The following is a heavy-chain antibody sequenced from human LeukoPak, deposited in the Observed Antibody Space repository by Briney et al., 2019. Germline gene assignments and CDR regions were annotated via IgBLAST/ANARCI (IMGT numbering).Heavy chain of an antibody. D-gene: IGHD4/OR15-4a*01. CDR1: GFTFSDYY. CDR3: AKDIRRGTMYYYYYGMDV. Sequence: GGSLRLSCAASGFTFSDYYMSWIRQAPGKGLEWVSGIGASGITTYDADSGKGRFTISRDNSKNTLHLQVNSLRAEDTAVYYCAKDIRRGTMYYYYYGMDVWGQGTTVTVSS. V-gene: IGHV3-23*01. J-gene: IGHJ6*02. CDR2: IGASGITT.